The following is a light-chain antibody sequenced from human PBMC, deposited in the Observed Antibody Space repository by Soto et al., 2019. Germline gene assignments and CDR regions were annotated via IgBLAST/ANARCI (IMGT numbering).Light chain of an antibody. J-gene: IGKJ4*01. CDR1: QDIRSS. V-gene: IGKV3-15*01. CDR2: GAS. CDR3: QQDSSWPLT. Sequence: EIVMTQSPATLSVSPGERVTLSCRASQDIRSSLAWYHQKPVQAPRLLIYGASIRATGFPATFSGSGSGTEFTLSISSLQSEHLGVYYCQQDSSWPLTFGGGTKVDI.